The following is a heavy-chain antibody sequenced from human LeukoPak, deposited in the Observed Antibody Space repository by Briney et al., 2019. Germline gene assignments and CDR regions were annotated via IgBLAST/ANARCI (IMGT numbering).Heavy chain of an antibody. CDR1: GGSISSGDYY. Sequence: SQTLSLTCTVSGGSISSGDYYWSWIRQPPGKGLEWIGYIYYSGSTYYNPSLKSRVTISVDTSKNQFSPKLSPVTAADKAVYYCARDLRGGSDYWGQGTLVTVSS. J-gene: IGHJ4*02. V-gene: IGHV4-30-4*08. CDR2: IYYSGST. D-gene: IGHD3-16*01. CDR3: ARDLRGGSDY.